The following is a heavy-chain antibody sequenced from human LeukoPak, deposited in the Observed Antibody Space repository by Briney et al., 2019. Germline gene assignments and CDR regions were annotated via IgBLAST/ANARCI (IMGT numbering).Heavy chain of an antibody. D-gene: IGHD2-15*01. CDR3: ARNHPRYCSGGSCYSGYYFDY. V-gene: IGHV1-18*01. J-gene: IGHJ4*02. CDR1: GYTFTSYG. Sequence: GASVKVSCKASGYTFTSYGISWVRQAPGQGLEWMGWISAYNGNTNYAQKLQGRVTVTTDTSTSTAYMELRSLRSDDTAVYYCARNHPRYCSGGSCYSGYYFDYWGQGTLVTVSS. CDR2: ISAYNGNT.